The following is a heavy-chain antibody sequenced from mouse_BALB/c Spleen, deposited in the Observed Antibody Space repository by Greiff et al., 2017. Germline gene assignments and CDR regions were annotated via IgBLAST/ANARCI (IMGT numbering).Heavy chain of an antibody. J-gene: IGHJ4*01. CDR3: ARSITTVVATDYAMDY. CDR2: ISYSGST. Sequence: VQLQQSGPSLVKPSQTLSLTCSVTGDSITSGYWNWIRKFPGNKLEYMGYISYSGSTYYNPSLKSRISITRDTSKNQYYLQLNSVTTEDTATYYCARSITTVVATDYAMDYWGQGTSVTVSS. CDR1: GDSITSGY. V-gene: IGHV3-8*02. D-gene: IGHD1-1*01.